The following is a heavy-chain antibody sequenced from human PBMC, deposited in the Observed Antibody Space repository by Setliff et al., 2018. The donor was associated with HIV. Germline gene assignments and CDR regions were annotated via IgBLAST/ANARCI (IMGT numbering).Heavy chain of an antibody. CDR2: VYISGST. V-gene: IGHV4-61*02. J-gene: IGHJ4*02. CDR1: LGTIDSRTYY. Sequence: SETLSLTCTVSLGTIDSRTYYWSWIRQPAGERLEWLGRVYISGSTNYNPSLRGRVAISLDASRHQFSLNLTSVTAADTAIYFCARSPSWALPYFDLWGQGRLVTVSS. CDR3: ARSPSWALPYFDL. D-gene: IGHD3-16*01.